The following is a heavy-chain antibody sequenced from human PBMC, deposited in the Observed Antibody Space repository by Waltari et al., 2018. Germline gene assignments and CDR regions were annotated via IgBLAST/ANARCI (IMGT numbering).Heavy chain of an antibody. D-gene: IGHD3-3*02. CDR1: GESFSDHF. V-gene: IGHV4-34*01. Sequence: QVQLNQWGAGVLKPSETLSLTCAVYGESFSDHFWTWIRQPPGKGLEWIGHMHHRRSKNYNPSLRNRVSISVDTSMNQFSLMMTSLTAADTGVYYCARAPSFHYGIFSVPLTLDYWSQGTMVIVSS. CDR2: MHHRRSK. J-gene: IGHJ3*01. CDR3: ARAPSFHYGIFSVPLTLDY.